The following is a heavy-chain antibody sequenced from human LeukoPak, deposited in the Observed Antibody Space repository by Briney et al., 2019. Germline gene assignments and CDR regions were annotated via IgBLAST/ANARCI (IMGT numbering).Heavy chain of an antibody. V-gene: IGHV1-69*05. CDR2: IIPIFGTA. D-gene: IGHD3-22*01. J-gene: IGHJ6*03. CDR3: ARDASTYYDSSGYRYYYYMDV. CDR1: GGTFSSYT. Sequence: ASVKVSCKASGGTFSSYTFSWVRQAPGQGLEWMGGIIPIFGTANYAQKFQGRVTITTDESTSTAYMELSSLTSEDTAVYYCARDASTYYDSSGYRYYYYMDVWGKGTTVTVSS.